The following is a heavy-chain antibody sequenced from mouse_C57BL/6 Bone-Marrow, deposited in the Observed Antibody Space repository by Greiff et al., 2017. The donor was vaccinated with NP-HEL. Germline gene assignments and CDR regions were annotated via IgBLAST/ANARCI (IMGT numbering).Heavy chain of an antibody. D-gene: IGHD2-1*01. J-gene: IGHJ3*01. Sequence: QVQLQQPGAELVRPGSSVKLSCKASGYTFTSYWMHWVKQRPIQGLEWIGNIDPSDSETHYNQKFKDKATLTVDKSSSTSYMQLSSLTSVNSAVYYCARGVYVNCFAYWGQGTLVTVSA. CDR2: IDPSDSET. CDR1: GYTFTSYW. V-gene: IGHV1-52*01. CDR3: ARGVYVNCFAY.